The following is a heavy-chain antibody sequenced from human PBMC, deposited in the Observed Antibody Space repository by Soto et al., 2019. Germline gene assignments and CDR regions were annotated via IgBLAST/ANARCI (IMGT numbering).Heavy chain of an antibody. CDR2: IGTAGDT. V-gene: IGHV3-13*01. J-gene: IGHJ2*01. CDR3: ARGGYCSGGSCQNWYFDL. CDR1: GFTFSSYD. Sequence: EVQLVESGGGLVQPGGSLRLSCAASGFTFSSYDMHWVRQATGKGLEWVSAIGTAGDTYYPGSVKGRFTISIENAKNSLYLQMNSLRAGDTAVYYCARGGYCSGGSCQNWYFDLWGRGTLVTVSS. D-gene: IGHD2-15*01.